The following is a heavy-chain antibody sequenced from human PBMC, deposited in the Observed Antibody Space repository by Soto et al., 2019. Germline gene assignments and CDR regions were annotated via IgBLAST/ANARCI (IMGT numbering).Heavy chain of an antibody. Sequence: QVQLVQSGAEVKKPGSSVKVSCKASGGTFSSYAISWVRQAPGQGLEWMGGIIPIFGTANYAQKFQGRVTITADDSTSPAYLELSSLRSEDTAVYCCARDRFESPTDPPPDSVSRNYYYHGMDVWGQGTTVTVSS. V-gene: IGHV1-69*12. D-gene: IGHD3-10*01. J-gene: IGHJ6*02. CDR2: IIPIFGTA. CDR1: GGTFSSYA. CDR3: ARDRFESPTDPPPDSVSRNYYYHGMDV.